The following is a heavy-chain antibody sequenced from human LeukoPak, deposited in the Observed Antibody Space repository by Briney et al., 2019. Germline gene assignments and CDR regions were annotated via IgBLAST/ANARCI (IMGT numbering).Heavy chain of an antibody. CDR2: INPNSGGT. CDR3: ARGALRYFDWSPFNY. J-gene: IGHJ4*02. Sequence: ASVKVSCKASGYTFTGYYMHWVRQAPGQGLEWMGRINPNSGGTNYAQKFQGRATMTRDTSISTAYMELSRLRSDDTAVYYCARGALRYFDWSPFNYWGQGTLVTVSS. D-gene: IGHD3-9*01. CDR1: GYTFTGYY. V-gene: IGHV1-2*06.